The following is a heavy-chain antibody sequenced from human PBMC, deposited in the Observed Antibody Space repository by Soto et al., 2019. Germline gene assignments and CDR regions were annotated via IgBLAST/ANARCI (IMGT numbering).Heavy chain of an antibody. CDR3: ARLGEPLDFWSGYYRYYFDY. CDR2: MNPNSGNT. Sequence: QVQLVQSGAEVKKPGASVKVSCKASGYTFTSYDINWVRQATGQGLEWMGWMNPNSGNTGYAQKFQGRVTMTRNTSISTAYMELSSLRSEDTAVYYCARLGEPLDFWSGYYRYYFDYWGQGTLVTVSS. CDR1: GYTFTSYD. J-gene: IGHJ4*02. D-gene: IGHD3-3*01. V-gene: IGHV1-8*01.